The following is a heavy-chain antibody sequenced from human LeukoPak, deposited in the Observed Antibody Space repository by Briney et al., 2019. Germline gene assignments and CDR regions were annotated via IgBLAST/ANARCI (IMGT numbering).Heavy chain of an antibody. CDR1: GYKFTDNY. Sequence: ASVKVSCKASGYKFTDNYMHWVRQAPGQGLEFMGWINPDSGFTNYAQKFKGRVTMTRDTSISTAYLEVRSLTSDDTAVYYCAPTAEAYTSWWKVWGQGTLVTVSS. J-gene: IGHJ4*02. CDR2: INPDSGFT. V-gene: IGHV1-2*02. CDR3: APTAEAYTSWWKV. D-gene: IGHD3-16*01.